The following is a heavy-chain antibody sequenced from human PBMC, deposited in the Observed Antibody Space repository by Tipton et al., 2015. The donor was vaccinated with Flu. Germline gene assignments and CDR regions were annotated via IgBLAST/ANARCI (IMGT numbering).Heavy chain of an antibody. D-gene: IGHD3-9*01. J-gene: IGHJ4*02. V-gene: IGHV4-61*09. Sequence: TLSLTCTVSGDSIISDDYYWNWIRQPAGKGLEWIGHISPIRTTHYNPSLENRATVSVDPSNNQFSLILTSVTAADTAIYYCARGSFRRLGGVWGYWGRGMLVTVSS. CDR1: GDSIISDDYY. CDR2: ISPIRTT. CDR3: ARGSFRRLGGVWGY.